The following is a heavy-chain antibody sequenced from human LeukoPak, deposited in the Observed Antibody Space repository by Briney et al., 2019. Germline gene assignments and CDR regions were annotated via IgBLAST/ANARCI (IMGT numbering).Heavy chain of an antibody. V-gene: IGHV4-30-4*01. CDR1: GGSISSGDYY. Sequence: KTSETLSLTCTVSGGSISSGDYYWSWIRQPPGKGLEWIVYIYYSGSTYYNPSLKSRVTISVDTSKNQFSLKLSSVTAADTAVYYCARGTYYYDSSGYYYYYYGMDVWGQGTTVTVSS. CDR3: ARGTYYYDSSGYYYYYYGMDV. D-gene: IGHD3-22*01. J-gene: IGHJ6*02. CDR2: IYYSGST.